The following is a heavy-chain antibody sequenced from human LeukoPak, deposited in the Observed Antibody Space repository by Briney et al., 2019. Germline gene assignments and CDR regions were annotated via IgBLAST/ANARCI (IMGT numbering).Heavy chain of an antibody. CDR1: GGSISSYY. CDR3: ARDGLEYSFQDH. Sequence: SETLSLTCTVSGGSISSYYWSWIRQPAGKGLEWIGRIYTSGSTNYNPSLKSRVTISVDTSKNQFSLKLSSVTAADTAVYYCARDGLEYSFQDHWGQGTLVTVSS. V-gene: IGHV4-4*07. J-gene: IGHJ4*02. D-gene: IGHD6-6*01. CDR2: IYTSGST.